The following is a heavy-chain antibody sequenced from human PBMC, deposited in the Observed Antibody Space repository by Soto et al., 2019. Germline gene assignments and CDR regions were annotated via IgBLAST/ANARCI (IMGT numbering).Heavy chain of an antibody. CDR3: AKDSGYNYGYFRWFDP. D-gene: IGHD5-18*01. CDR1: GGSISSSSYY. CDR2: IYYSGST. J-gene: IGHJ5*02. V-gene: IGHV4-39*07. Sequence: SETLSLTCTVSGGSISSSSYYWGWIRQPPGKGLEWIGSIYYSGSTYYNPALKSRVTISVDTSKSQFSLKLSSVTAADTAAYYCAKDSGYNYGYFRWFDPWGQGTLVTVSS.